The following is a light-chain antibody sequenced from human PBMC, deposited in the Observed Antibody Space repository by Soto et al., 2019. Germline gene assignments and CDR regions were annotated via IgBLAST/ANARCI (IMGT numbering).Light chain of an antibody. J-gene: IGKJ3*01. CDR2: LGS. Sequence: DIVMTQSPLSLPVTPGEPASISCRSSQSLLHSNGYNYLDWYLQKPGQSPQLLIYLGSNRASGVPDRFSGSVSGTDFTLNISRVEADDVGVYYCMQALQTSFNFGPGTKVDIK. V-gene: IGKV2-28*01. CDR3: MQALQTSFN. CDR1: QSLLHSNGYNY.